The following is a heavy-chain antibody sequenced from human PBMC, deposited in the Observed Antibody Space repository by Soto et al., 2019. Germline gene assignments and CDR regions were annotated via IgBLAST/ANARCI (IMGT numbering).Heavy chain of an antibody. CDR3: ARVPCSSTSCYHNWFDP. D-gene: IGHD2-2*01. CDR1: GGTFSSYA. V-gene: IGHV1-69*01. J-gene: IGHJ5*02. Sequence: QVQLVQSGAEVKKPGSSVKVSCKASGGTFSSYAISWVRQAPGQGLEWMGGIIPIFGTANYAQKFQGRVTITADESTSTAYMELSSLRSEDTAVYYCARVPCSSTSCYHNWFDPWGQGTLXTVX. CDR2: IIPIFGTA.